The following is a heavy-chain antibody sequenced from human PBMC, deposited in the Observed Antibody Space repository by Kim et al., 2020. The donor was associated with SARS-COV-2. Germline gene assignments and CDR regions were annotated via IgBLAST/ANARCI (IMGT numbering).Heavy chain of an antibody. CDR3: ARESVTYSGYDCVAY. J-gene: IGHJ4*02. Sequence: GGSLRLSCAASGFTFSSYGMHWVRQAPGKGLEWVAVIWYDGSNKYYADSVKGRFTISRDNSKNTLYLQMNSLRAEDTAVYYCARESVTYSGYDCVAYWGQGTLVTVSS. CDR1: GFTFSSYG. V-gene: IGHV3-33*01. CDR2: IWYDGSNK. D-gene: IGHD5-12*01.